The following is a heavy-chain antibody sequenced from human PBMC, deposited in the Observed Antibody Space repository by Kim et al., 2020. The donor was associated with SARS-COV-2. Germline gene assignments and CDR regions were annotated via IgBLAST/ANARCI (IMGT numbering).Heavy chain of an antibody. CDR3: ARDCGYYYGMDV. V-gene: IGHV3-33*01. CDR1: GFTFSSYG. J-gene: IGHJ6*02. CDR2: IWYDGSNK. Sequence: GGSLRLSCAASGFTFSSYGMHWVRQAPGKGLEWVAVIWYDGSNKYYADSVKGRFTISRDNSKNTLYLQMNSLRAEDTAVYYCARDCGYYYGMDVWGQGTTVTVSS.